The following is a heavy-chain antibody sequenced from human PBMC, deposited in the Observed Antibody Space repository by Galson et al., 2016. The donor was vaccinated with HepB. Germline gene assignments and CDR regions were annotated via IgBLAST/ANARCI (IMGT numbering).Heavy chain of an antibody. Sequence: PALVKPTQTLTLTCTFSGFSVTTPGVGVGWIRQPPGKALECLAVIYWDDERRFSPSLKSRLSIIKDTSKNQVVLTLTSVDPEDTATYYCAHRLRARGTYDAFDVWGQGSVVTVS. D-gene: IGHD1-26*01. CDR3: AHRLRARGTYDAFDV. CDR2: IYWDDER. V-gene: IGHV2-5*02. CDR1: GFSVTTPGVG. J-gene: IGHJ3*01.